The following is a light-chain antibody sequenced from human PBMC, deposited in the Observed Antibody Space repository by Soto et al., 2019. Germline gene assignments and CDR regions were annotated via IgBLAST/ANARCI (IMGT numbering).Light chain of an antibody. Sequence: EIVMTQSPATLSVSPGERATLSCRASQSVSSNLAWYQQKPGQAPSLLIYDISARATGIPTRFSGSGSGTEFTLTISSLQSEDFAVYYCLQYNDWPLTFGGGTKVEIK. CDR2: DIS. CDR3: LQYNDWPLT. J-gene: IGKJ4*01. V-gene: IGKV3D-15*01. CDR1: QSVSSN.